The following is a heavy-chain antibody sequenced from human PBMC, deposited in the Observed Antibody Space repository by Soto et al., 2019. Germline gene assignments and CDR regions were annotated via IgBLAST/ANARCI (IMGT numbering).Heavy chain of an antibody. J-gene: IGHJ6*02. CDR3: ARAHYDILTYYYGMDV. Sequence: SVKVSCKASGGTFSSYAISWVRQAPGQGLEWMGGIIPIFGTANYAQKFQGRVTITADESTSTAYMELSSLRSEDTAVYYCARAHYDILTYYYGMDVRGQGTTVTVSS. D-gene: IGHD3-9*01. CDR2: IIPIFGTA. V-gene: IGHV1-69*13. CDR1: GGTFSSYA.